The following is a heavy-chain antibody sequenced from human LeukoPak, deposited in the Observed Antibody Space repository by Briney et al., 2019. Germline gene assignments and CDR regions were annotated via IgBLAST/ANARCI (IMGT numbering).Heavy chain of an antibody. CDR1: GFTFSSYE. Sequence: GGSLRLSCAASGFTFSSYEMNWVRQAPGKGLEWVSYISSSGSTIYYADSVKGRFTISRDNAKNSLYLQMNSLRAEDTAVYYCARDIEPLDYDILTGYYLAASQGYMDVWGKGTTVTVSS. CDR3: ARDIEPLDYDILTGYYLAASQGYMDV. CDR2: ISSSGSTI. V-gene: IGHV3-48*03. D-gene: IGHD3-9*01. J-gene: IGHJ6*03.